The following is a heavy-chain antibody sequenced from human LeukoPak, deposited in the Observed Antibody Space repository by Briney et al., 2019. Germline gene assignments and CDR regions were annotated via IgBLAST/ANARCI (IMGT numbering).Heavy chain of an antibody. V-gene: IGHV2-5*02. CDR2: IFWDDDK. Sequence: SGPTLVNPTQTLTLTCIFSGFSLSTSGVGVAWIRQPPGKALEWLAVIFWDDDKRYRPSLKSRLTITKDTSENQVVLTMTNMDPVDTATYYCARPYYYGSGYYASAFDIWGQGTMVIVSS. CDR1: GFSLSTSGVG. D-gene: IGHD3-10*01. CDR3: ARPYYYGSGYYASAFDI. J-gene: IGHJ3*02.